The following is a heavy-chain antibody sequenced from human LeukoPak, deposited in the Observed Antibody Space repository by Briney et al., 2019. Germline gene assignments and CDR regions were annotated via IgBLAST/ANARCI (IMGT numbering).Heavy chain of an antibody. CDR1: GGSISSGSYY. J-gene: IGHJ4*02. CDR3: ARDLEGYNKGGFDY. V-gene: IGHV4-31*03. Sequence: PSETLSLTCTVSGGSISSGSYYWSWIRQHPGMGLEWIGYIYYSGSTYYNPSLKSRVTISVDTSQNQFSLKLSSVTAADTAVYYCARDLEGYNKGGFDYWGQGTLVTVSS. CDR2: IYYSGST. D-gene: IGHD5-24*01.